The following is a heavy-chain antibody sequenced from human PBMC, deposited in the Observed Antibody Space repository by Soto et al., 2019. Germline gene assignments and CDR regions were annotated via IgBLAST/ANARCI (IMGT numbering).Heavy chain of an antibody. CDR2: ISAYNGNT. CDR3: GHKIFGLSVPGRYHTFQY. CDR1: GCTFTSYC. J-gene: IGHJ4*02. Sequence: ASVKVSCKASGCTFTSYCISWVRQAPGQGLEWMGWISAYNGNTNYAQKLQGRVTMTTETSTSTAYMELRSLRSDDTAVYYCGHKIFGLSVPGRYHTFQYWRQRTMVTV. V-gene: IGHV1-18*01. D-gene: IGHD3-10*01.